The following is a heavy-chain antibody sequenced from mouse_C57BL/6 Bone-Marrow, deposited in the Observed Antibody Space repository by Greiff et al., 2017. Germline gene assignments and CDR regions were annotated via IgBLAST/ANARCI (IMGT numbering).Heavy chain of an antibody. CDR1: GYTFTDYY. V-gene: IGHV1-19*01. CDR3: ATLRGYFDV. Sequence: EVQLQQSGPVLVKPGASVKMSCKASGYTFTDYYMNWVKQSHGKSLEWIGVINPYNGGTSYNQKFKGKATLTVDTSSSTAYMALNSLTSEDSAVYYCATLRGYFDVWGTGTTVTVSS. CDR2: INPYNGGT. J-gene: IGHJ1*03.